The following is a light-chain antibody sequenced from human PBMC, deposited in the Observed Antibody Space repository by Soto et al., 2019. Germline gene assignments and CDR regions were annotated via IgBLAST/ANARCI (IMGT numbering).Light chain of an antibody. V-gene: IGKV1-5*01. CDR2: DAS. J-gene: IGKJ1*01. Sequence: DIQMTHSPSTLSASVVYRVTITFRASQSISSWLAWYQQKPGKAPKLLIYDASSLESGVPSRFSGSGSGTEFTLTISSLQPDDFATYYCQQYNSYSRTFGQGTKVDNK. CDR3: QQYNSYSRT. CDR1: QSISSW.